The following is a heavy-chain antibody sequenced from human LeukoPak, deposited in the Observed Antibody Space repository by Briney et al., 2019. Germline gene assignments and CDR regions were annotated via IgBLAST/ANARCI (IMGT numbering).Heavy chain of an antibody. CDR3: ARRSSRMDV. J-gene: IGHJ6*02. CDR1: GGSFSGYY. V-gene: IGHV4-34*01. CDR2: IYYSGST. Sequence: PSETLSLTCAVYGGSFSGYYWSWIRQPPGKGLEWIGSIYYSGSTYYSPSLKSRVTISVDTSKNQFSLNLSSVTAADTAVYYCARRSSRMDVWGQGTTVTVSS.